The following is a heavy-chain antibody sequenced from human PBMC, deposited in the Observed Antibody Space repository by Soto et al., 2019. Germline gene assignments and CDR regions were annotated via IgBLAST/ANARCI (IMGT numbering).Heavy chain of an antibody. CDR2: IYYSGST. V-gene: IGHV4-30-4*01. CDR1: GGSISSGDYY. J-gene: IGHJ5*02. Sequence: QVQLQESGPGLVKPSQTLSLTCTVSGGSISSGDYYWSWIRQPPGKGLEWIGYIYYSGSTYYNPSLKIRVPISVEPSKNQFSLKLSSVTAADTAVYYCARALVVTQNWFDPWGQGTLVTVSS. D-gene: IGHD2-21*02. CDR3: ARALVVTQNWFDP.